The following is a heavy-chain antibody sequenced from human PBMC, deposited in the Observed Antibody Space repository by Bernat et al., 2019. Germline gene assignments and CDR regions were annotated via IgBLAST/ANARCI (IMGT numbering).Heavy chain of an antibody. CDR3: ATGVREGATVYYFDY. V-gene: IGHV1-24*01. Sequence: QVQLVQSGAEVKKPGASVKVSCKVSGYTLTELSMHWVRQAPGKGLEWMGGFDPEDGETIYAQKFQGSVTLTEDTSTDTANMGLSSLRSEDRAVYDWATGVREGATVYYFDYWGQGTLVTVSS. D-gene: IGHD1-26*01. CDR2: FDPEDGET. CDR1: GYTLTELS. J-gene: IGHJ4*02.